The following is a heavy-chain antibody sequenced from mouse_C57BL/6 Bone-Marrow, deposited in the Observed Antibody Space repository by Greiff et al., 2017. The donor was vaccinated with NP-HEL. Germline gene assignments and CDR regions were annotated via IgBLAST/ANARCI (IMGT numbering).Heavy chain of an antibody. CDR3: ARITTVVAWYFDV. V-gene: IGHV1-81*01. CDR2: IYPRSGNT. Sequence: QVQLQQSGAELARPGASVKLSCKASGYTFTSYGISWVKQRTGQGLEWIGEIYPRSGNTYYNEKFKGKATLTADKSSSTAYMELRSLTSEDSAVYFCARITTVVAWYFDVWGTGTTVTVSS. CDR1: GYTFTSYG. J-gene: IGHJ1*03. D-gene: IGHD1-1*01.